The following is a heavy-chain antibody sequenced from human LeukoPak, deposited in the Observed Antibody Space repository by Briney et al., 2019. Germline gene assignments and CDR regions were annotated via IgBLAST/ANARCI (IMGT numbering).Heavy chain of an antibody. CDR3: ASLDCSNTSCYDY. CDR2: IISIFDTA. CDR1: GGTFSSYA. V-gene: IGHV1-69*06. J-gene: IGHJ4*02. Sequence: SVKVSCKASGGTFSSYAISWVRQAPGQGLEWMGGIISIFDTANYAQKFQSRVTITADKSTSTAYMELSSLRSEDTAVYYCASLDCSNTSCYDYWGQGTLVTVSS. D-gene: IGHD2-2*01.